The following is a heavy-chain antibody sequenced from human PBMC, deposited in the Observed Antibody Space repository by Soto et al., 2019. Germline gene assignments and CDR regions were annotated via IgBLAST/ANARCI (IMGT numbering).Heavy chain of an antibody. CDR2: IIPIFGTA. Sequence: SVKVSCKASGGTFSSYAISWVRQAPGQGLEWMGGIIPIFGTANYAQKFQGRVTITADESTSTAYMELSSLRSEDTAVYYCASENRYYYDSSGRSDYWGQGTLVTVSS. V-gene: IGHV1-69*13. J-gene: IGHJ4*02. D-gene: IGHD3-22*01. CDR1: GGTFSSYA. CDR3: ASENRYYYDSSGRSDY.